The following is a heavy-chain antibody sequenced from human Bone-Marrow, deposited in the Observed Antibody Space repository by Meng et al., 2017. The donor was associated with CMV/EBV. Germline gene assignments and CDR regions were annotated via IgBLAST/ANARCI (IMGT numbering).Heavy chain of an antibody. CDR1: GGTFGSYA. V-gene: IGHV1-69*05. CDR3: AREATLYSSSWAFFDY. D-gene: IGHD6-13*01. J-gene: IGHJ4*02. CDR2: IIPIFGTA. Sequence: SVKVSCKASGGTFGSYAISWVRQAPGQGLEWMGGIIPIFGTANYAQKFQGRVTITTDESTSTAYMELSSLRSEDTAVYYCAREATLYSSSWAFFDYWGQGTLVTVSS.